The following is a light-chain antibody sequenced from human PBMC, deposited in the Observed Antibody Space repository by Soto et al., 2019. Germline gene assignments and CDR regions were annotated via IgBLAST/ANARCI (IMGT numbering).Light chain of an antibody. J-gene: IGLJ2*01. Sequence: QSVLTQPPSVSAAPGQKVTISCSGSSSNIGNNYVSWYQQLPGTAPKLLIYDNNKRPSGIPDRFSGSKSGTSATLGITGLRTGDEADYYCGTWDSSLSGFVVFGGGTKLTVL. CDR3: GTWDSSLSGFVV. V-gene: IGLV1-51*01. CDR2: DNN. CDR1: SSNIGNNY.